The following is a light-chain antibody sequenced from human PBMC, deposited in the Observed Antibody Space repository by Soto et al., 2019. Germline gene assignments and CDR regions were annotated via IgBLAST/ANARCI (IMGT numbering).Light chain of an antibody. CDR1: SSNIGAGYD. CDR3: QSYDTSRSPLYV. Sequence: QSVLTQPPSVSGAPGQRVSISCTGSSSNIGAGYDVHWYQHLPGTAPKLLIYANNNRPSGVPDRFSGSKSGTSASLAITGLQAEDEADYYCQSYDTSRSPLYVFRPATKVTVL. J-gene: IGLJ1*01. V-gene: IGLV1-40*01. CDR2: ANN.